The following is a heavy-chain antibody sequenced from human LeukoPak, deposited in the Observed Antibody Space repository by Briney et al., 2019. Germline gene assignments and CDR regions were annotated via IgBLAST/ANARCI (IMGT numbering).Heavy chain of an antibody. CDR2: INTDGSIT. D-gene: IGHD6-13*01. CDR1: GFTFSSYW. J-gene: IGHJ4*02. Sequence: GGSLRLSCAASGFTFSSYWMHWVRQAPGKGLVWVSRINTDGSITSYADSVRGRLTISRDNAKNTLYLQMKSLEAEDTAVYYCAREGLSWEPFGYWGQGNLVTVSS. CDR3: AREGLSWEPFGY. V-gene: IGHV3-74*01.